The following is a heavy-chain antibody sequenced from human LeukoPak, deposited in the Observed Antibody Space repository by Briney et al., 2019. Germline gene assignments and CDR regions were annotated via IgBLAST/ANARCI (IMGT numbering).Heavy chain of an antibody. V-gene: IGHV4-38-2*01. CDR1: GYSVNSAYY. CDR3: VREDIVVLPAALSI. CDR2: IYHTGNT. Sequence: SETLSLTCGVSGYSVNSAYYWAWIRQSPGKGLEWIATIYHTGNTYYNPSLKSRVTMSVDTSKNQFSLKLSSVTAADTAVYYCVREDIVVLPAALSIWGQGTMVTVSS. D-gene: IGHD2-2*01. J-gene: IGHJ3*02.